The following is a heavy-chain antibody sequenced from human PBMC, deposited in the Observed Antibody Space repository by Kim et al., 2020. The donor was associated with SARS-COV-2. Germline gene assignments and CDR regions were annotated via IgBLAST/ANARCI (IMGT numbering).Heavy chain of an antibody. J-gene: IGHJ6*02. Sequence: GGSLRLSCEVSGFSFSSYEMNWVRQAPGQGLEWVSFISSGGSSIYYADSVKGRFTISRDNAKNSLFLQMNSLRAEDTAVYYCVRDREYYDSSGDNYVRGFGMDVWGQGTTVTVSS. CDR2: ISSGGSSI. D-gene: IGHD3-22*01. V-gene: IGHV3-48*03. CDR3: VRDREYYDSSGDNYVRGFGMDV. CDR1: GFSFSSYE.